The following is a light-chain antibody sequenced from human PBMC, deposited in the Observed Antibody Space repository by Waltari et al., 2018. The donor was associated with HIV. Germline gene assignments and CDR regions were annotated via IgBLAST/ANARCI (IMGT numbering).Light chain of an antibody. CDR3: SSYTSSSTLRVV. CDR1: SRGVAGYES. CDR2: DVS. Sequence: SALTQPASAPASPGPPIPIASTATSRGVAGYESVSVFHQHPGKAPKLIIYDVSNRPSGVPNRFSGSKSGNTASLTISGLQAEDEADYYCSSYTSSSTLRVVFGGGTKLTVL. V-gene: IGLV2-14*03. J-gene: IGLJ2*01.